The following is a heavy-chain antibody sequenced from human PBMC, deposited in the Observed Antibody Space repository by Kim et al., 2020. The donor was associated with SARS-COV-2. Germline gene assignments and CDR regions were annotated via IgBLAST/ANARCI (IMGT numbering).Heavy chain of an antibody. CDR3: ARHFRGTSLRFLGLKQFDS. CDR2: VYYTGST. D-gene: IGHD1-1*01. Sequence: SETLSLTCTVSGGSISSSAYYWGWIRHPPGMGLEWIGSVYYTGSTYYNPSLKSRVTISRVTSNNQFSLKRSSVTAADTAVYYCARHFRGTSLRFLGLKQFDSGGQGTLDPVSA. J-gene: IGHJ4*02. CDR1: GGSISSSAYY. V-gene: IGHV4-39*01.